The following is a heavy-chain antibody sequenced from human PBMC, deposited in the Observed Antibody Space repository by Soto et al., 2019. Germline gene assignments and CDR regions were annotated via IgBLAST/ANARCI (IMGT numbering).Heavy chain of an antibody. V-gene: IGHV1-18*01. CDR3: ARDPHEFWTSYWFDP. J-gene: IGHJ5*02. CDR1: GYTFNTYG. Sequence: GASVKVSCKTSGYTFNTYGINWVRQAPGQGLELMGWISAYDGKTTYAEKFQGRVTLTTDTSTSTAYMELRSLRSDDTAIYYCARDPHEFWTSYWFDPCRQVTTVTVSS. CDR2: ISAYDGKT. D-gene: IGHD3-3*01.